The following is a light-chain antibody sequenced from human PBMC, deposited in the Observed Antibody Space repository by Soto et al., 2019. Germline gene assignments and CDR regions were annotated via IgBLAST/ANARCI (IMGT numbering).Light chain of an antibody. CDR2: LNSDGSH. J-gene: IGLJ3*02. CDR3: QTWGTGIRV. V-gene: IGLV4-69*01. CDR1: SGYSSFA. Sequence: QSVLTQSPSASASLGASVKLTCTLSSGYSSFAIAWHQQQPQKGPRYLMKLNSDGSHNRGDGIPDRFSGSSSGAERYLTISSLQSDDEADYYCQTWGTGIRVFGGGTQLTVL.